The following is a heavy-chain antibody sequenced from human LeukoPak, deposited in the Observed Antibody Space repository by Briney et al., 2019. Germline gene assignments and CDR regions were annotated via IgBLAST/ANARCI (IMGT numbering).Heavy chain of an antibody. CDR2: MHEDGTEI. V-gene: IGHV3-7*01. CDR3: ATGGAPRGRFEN. Sequence: QAGGSLRLSCVVSGFDFSWSTMTWVRQPPGKGPEWVAKMHEDGTEIEYVDSAKGRFTISRDDAKSTLYLQMNSLRVEDTAVYYCATGGAPRGRFENWGQGTLVTVSS. CDR1: GFDFSWST. J-gene: IGHJ4*02.